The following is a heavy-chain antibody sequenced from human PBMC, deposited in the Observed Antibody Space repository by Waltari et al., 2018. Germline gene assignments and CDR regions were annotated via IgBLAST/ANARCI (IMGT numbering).Heavy chain of an antibody. Sequence: EVQLVQSGAEVRKPGATVKISCKVSGSHFTDYYIPRVQQAPGKGLEWMGLVDPEDGETIYAEKFQGRVTITADTSTDTAYMELSSLRSEDTAVYYCATLPSLIAVAGEASWGQGTLVTVSS. D-gene: IGHD6-19*01. CDR1: GSHFTDYY. CDR2: VDPEDGET. V-gene: IGHV1-69-2*01. CDR3: ATLPSLIAVAGEAS. J-gene: IGHJ5*02.